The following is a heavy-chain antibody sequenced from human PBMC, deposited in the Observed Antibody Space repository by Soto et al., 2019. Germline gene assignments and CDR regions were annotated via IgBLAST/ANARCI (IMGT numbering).Heavy chain of an antibody. CDR1: GFTFSSYA. J-gene: IGHJ4*02. CDR3: ARVGRLHDFDY. D-gene: IGHD4-4*01. CDR2: ISYDGGNK. Sequence: QVQLVESGGGVVQPGRSLRLSCAASGFTFSSYAMHWVRQAPGKGLEWGAVISYDGGNKYYADSVKGRFTISRDKSKHTLFRQMNSLRAEDTAGYYCARVGRLHDFDYGGQGTLVTVSS. V-gene: IGHV3-30-3*01.